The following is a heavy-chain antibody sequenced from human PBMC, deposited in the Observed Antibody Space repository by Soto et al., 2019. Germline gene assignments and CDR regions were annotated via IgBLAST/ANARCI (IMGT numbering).Heavy chain of an antibody. Sequence: SVKVSCKASGGTFSSYAISWVRQAPGQGLEWMGGIIPIFGTANYAQKFQGRVTITADKSTSTAYMELSSLRSEDTAVYYCARDFGDNYYDSSGTDDAFDIWGQGTMVT. V-gene: IGHV1-69*06. J-gene: IGHJ3*02. CDR1: GGTFSSYA. CDR2: IIPIFGTA. CDR3: ARDFGDNYYDSSGTDDAFDI. D-gene: IGHD3-22*01.